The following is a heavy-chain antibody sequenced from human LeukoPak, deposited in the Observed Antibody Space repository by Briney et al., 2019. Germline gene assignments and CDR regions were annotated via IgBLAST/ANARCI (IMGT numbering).Heavy chain of an antibody. D-gene: IGHD3-22*01. CDR1: GYSISSGYY. CDR2: IYHSGIT. V-gene: IGHV4-38-2*01. J-gene: IGHJ4*02. Sequence: NPSETLSLTCAVSGYSISSGYYWSWIRQPPGKGLEWIATIYHSGITYFNPSLTSRVAISVDTSKNQFSLNLYSVTAADTAVYSCARYVSSGFYFDYWGQGTLVTVSS. CDR3: ARYVSSGFYFDY.